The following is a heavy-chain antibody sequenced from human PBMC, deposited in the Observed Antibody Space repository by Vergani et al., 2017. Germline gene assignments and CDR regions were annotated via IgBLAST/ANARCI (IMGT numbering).Heavy chain of an antibody. D-gene: IGHD3-10*01. J-gene: IGHJ6*02. CDR3: ARESYGSGRSGRGYYYYGMDV. CDR1: GFTFSDYY. Sequence: QVQLVESGGGLVKPGGSLRLSCAASGFTFSDYYMSWIRQAPGKGLEWVSYISSSGSTIYYADSVKGRFTISRDNAKNSLYLQMNSLSAEDTAVYYWARESYGSGRSGRGYYYYGMDVWGQGTTVTVSS. CDR2: ISSSGSTI. V-gene: IGHV3-11*01.